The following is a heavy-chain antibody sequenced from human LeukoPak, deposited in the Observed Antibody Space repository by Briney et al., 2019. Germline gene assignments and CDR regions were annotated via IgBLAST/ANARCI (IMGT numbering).Heavy chain of an antibody. J-gene: IGHJ6*03. CDR2: ISNSGDTT. D-gene: IGHD6-13*01. V-gene: IGHV3-11*04. CDR3: AGGPRAAVGIYYYYMDV. CDR1: EFAVSDSY. Sequence: GESLRLSCSASEFAVSDSYMTWIRQAPGKGLEWVSYISNSGDTTHYVDSVRGRFTISRDSARNSLALQMDSLRVEDTAIYYSAGGPRAAVGIYYYYMDVWGKGTTVTVSS.